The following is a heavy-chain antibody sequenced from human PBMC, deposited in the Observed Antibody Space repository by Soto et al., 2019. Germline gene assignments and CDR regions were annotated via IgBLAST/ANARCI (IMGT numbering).Heavy chain of an antibody. J-gene: IGHJ6*02. D-gene: IGHD2-15*01. CDR3: APLSVSLSGPYGIHV. V-gene: IGHV4-39*01. CDR1: GYSVTSSDYY. Sequence: SETLSLTCSVSGYSVTSSDYYWAWIRQPPGKGLEWIGSMFYSGLTYYDPSLKSRVTLSVDTSKNQFSVRLNSVTAADTAVYYCAPLSVSLSGPYGIHVWGQGTTVTVSS. CDR2: MFYSGLT.